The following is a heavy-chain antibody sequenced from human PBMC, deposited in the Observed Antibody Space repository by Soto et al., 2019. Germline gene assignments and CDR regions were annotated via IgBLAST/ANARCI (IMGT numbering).Heavy chain of an antibody. CDR2: ISGSGGRT. J-gene: IGHJ4*02. D-gene: IGHD3-10*01. CDR1: GFTFSRYA. CDR3: VQVPRPRVDYLLGSVY. V-gene: IGHV3-23*01. Sequence: GGSLRLSCAASGFTFSRYAMSWVRQAPGKGLEWVSAISGSGGRTYYADSVKGRFTVSRDNSKNTLYLQMNSLRAEDTAVYYCVQVPRPRVDYLLGSVYWGQGSLVTSPQ.